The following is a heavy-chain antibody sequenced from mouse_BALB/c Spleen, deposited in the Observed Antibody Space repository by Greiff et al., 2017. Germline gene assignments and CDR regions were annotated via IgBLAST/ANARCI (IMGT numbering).Heavy chain of an antibody. CDR2: ISSGGSYT. V-gene: IGHV5-6*01. CDR3: ARRGYLLWLRRRGYYAMDY. D-gene: IGHD2-2*01. J-gene: IGHJ4*01. CDR1: GFTFSSYG. Sequence: EVQVVESGGDLVKPGGSLKLSCAASGFTFSSYGMSWVRQTPDKRLEWVATISSGGSYTYYPDSVKGRFTISRDNAKNTLYLQMSSLKSEDTAMYYCARRGYLLWLRRRGYYAMDYWGQGTSVTVSS.